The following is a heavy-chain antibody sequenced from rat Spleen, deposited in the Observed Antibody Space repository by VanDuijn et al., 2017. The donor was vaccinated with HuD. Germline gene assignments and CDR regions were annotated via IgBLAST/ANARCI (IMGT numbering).Heavy chain of an antibody. CDR2: ISYDGGST. CDR3: ARVGTRVSRFAY. D-gene: IGHD1-4*01. Sequence: EVQVVESGGGLVQPKESLKISCAASGFTFSNAAMYWVRQAPTKGLEWVASISYDGGSTYYRDSVKGRFTISRDNAKSTLYLQVDSLRSEDTATYYCARVGTRVSRFAYWGQGTLVTVSS. V-gene: IGHV5-29*01. J-gene: IGHJ3*01. CDR1: GFTFSNAA.